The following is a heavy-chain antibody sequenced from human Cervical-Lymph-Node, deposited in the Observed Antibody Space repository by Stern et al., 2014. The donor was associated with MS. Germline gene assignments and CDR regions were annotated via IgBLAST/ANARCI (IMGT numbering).Heavy chain of an antibody. J-gene: IGHJ5*02. CDR2: IVPIFWRA. V-gene: IGHV1-69*01. D-gene: IGHD4-23*01. CDR3: AREHHGGNFAS. Sequence: QMQLVQSGAEVRKPGSSVKVSCKASGATFSTNAISWLRQAPGQGPEGMGAIVPIFWRANYVQKLRGRLTITADECASTAYMELRSLRSEDTAVYYCAREHHGGNFASWGQGTLVTVSS. CDR1: GATFSTNA.